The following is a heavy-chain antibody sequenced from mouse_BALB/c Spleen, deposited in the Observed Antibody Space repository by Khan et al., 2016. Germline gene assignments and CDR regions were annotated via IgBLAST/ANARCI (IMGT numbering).Heavy chain of an antibody. D-gene: IGHD2-4*01. CDR3: ARCDYDGDWYFDV. CDR1: GYTFTSYV. CDR2: INPYNDDT. J-gene: IGHJ1*01. Sequence: IQLVQSGPELVKPGASVKMSCKASGYTFTSYVIHWVKQKPGQGLEWIGYINPYNDDTKYNEKFKGKATLTSDKSSSTAYMELSSLTSEDSAVYYCARCDYDGDWYFDVWGAGTTVTVSS. V-gene: IGHV1S136*01.